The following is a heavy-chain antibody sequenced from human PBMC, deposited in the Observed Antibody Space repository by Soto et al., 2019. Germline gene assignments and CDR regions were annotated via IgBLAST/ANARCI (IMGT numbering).Heavy chain of an antibody. CDR3: ARVYCSSTSCYSYYYYGMDV. Sequence: SVKVSCKDSGGTFSSYAISWVRQAPGQGIEWMGGIIPIFGTANYAQKFQGRVTITADESTSTAYMELSSLRSEDTAVYYCARVYCSSTSCYSYYYYGMDVWGQVPTGTFSS. J-gene: IGHJ6*02. V-gene: IGHV1-69*13. CDR2: IIPIFGTA. CDR1: GGTFSSYA. D-gene: IGHD2-2*02.